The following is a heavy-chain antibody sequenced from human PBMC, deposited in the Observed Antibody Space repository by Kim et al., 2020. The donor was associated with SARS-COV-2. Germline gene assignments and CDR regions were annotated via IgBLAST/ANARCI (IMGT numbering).Heavy chain of an antibody. V-gene: IGHV4-34*01. D-gene: IGHD6-13*01. Sequence: YNPSLKSRVTISVDTSKNQFSLKLSSVTAADTAVYYCASSRGGAAAGTDYWGQGTLVTVSS. CDR3: ASSRGGAAAGTDY. J-gene: IGHJ4*02.